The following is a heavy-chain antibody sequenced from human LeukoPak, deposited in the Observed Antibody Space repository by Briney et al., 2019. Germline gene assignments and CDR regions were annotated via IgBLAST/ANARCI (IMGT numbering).Heavy chain of an antibody. CDR1: GYTFTSYD. CDR2: ISAYNGNT. CDR3: ARVVVELYNWFDP. V-gene: IGHV1-18*01. D-gene: IGHD2-15*01. Sequence: GASVKVSCKASGYTFTSYDINWVRQATGQGLEWMGWISAYNGNTNYAQKLQGRVTMTTDTSTSTAYMELRSLRSDDTAVYYCARVVVELYNWFDPWGQGTLVTVSS. J-gene: IGHJ5*02.